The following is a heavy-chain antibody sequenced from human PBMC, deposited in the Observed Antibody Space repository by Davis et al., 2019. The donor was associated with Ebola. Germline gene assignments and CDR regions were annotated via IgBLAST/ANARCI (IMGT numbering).Heavy chain of an antibody. Sequence: SETLSLTCTVSGGSISSYYWSWIRQPPGKGLEWIGYIYYSGGTNYNPSLKSRVTISVDTSKNQFSLKLSSVTAADTAVYYCARDYGDYADAFDIWGQGTMVTVSS. V-gene: IGHV4-59*01. CDR2: IYYSGGT. J-gene: IGHJ3*02. CDR3: ARDYGDYADAFDI. CDR1: GGSISSYY. D-gene: IGHD4-17*01.